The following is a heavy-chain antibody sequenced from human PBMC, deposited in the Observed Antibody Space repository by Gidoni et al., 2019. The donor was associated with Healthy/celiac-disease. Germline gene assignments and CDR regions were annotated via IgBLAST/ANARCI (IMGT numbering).Heavy chain of an antibody. CDR1: GFTFSSYS. V-gene: IGHV3-21*01. J-gene: IGHJ4*02. CDR3: ARLSYDFWSGYYTELDY. CDR2: ISSSSSYI. D-gene: IGHD3-3*01. Sequence: EVQLVESGGGLVKPGGSLRLSCAASGFTFSSYSMNWVRQAPGKGLEWLSSISSSSSYIYYADSVKGRFTISRDNAKNSLYLQMNSLRAEDTAVYYCARLSYDFWSGYYTELDYWGQGTLVTVSS.